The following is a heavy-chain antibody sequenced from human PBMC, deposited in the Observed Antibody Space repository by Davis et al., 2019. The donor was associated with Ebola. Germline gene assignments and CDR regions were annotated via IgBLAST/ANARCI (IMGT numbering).Heavy chain of an antibody. CDR2: IYSGGST. D-gene: IGHD3-9*01. Sequence: GGSLRLSCAASGFTVSSNYMSWVRQAPGKGLEWVSVIYSGGSTYYADSVKGRFTISRDNSKNTLYLQMNSLRAEDTAVYYCASTYDILTGYHYYYGMDVWGQGTTVTVSS. V-gene: IGHV3-53*01. CDR1: GFTVSSNY. J-gene: IGHJ6*02. CDR3: ASTYDILTGYHYYYGMDV.